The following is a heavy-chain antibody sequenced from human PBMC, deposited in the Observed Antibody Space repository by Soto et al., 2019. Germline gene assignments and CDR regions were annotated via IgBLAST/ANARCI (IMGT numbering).Heavy chain of an antibody. CDR1: GGSISSGGYS. Sequence: SSETLSLTCAVSGGSISSGGYSWSWIRQPPGKGLEWIGYIYHSGSTYYNPSLKSRVTISVDRSKNQFSLKLSSVTAADTAVYYCARGTTDNWFDPWGQGTLVTVS. D-gene: IGHD1-7*01. V-gene: IGHV4-30-2*01. CDR2: IYHSGST. CDR3: ARGTTDNWFDP. J-gene: IGHJ5*02.